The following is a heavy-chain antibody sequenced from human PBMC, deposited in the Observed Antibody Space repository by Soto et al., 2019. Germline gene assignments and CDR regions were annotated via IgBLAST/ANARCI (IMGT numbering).Heavy chain of an antibody. Sequence: PSETLSLTCIVSGASISSRSSYWGWIRQPPGKGLEWVGTFYSGSTYNNPSLKSRVTISVDTSKNQFSLKLSSVAAEDTAIYYWATTRGIAVGGSFDHGGQGTLVTVSS. V-gene: IGHV4-39*01. CDR3: ATTRGIAVGGSFDH. D-gene: IGHD6-13*01. J-gene: IGHJ5*02. CDR1: GASISSRSSY. CDR2: FYSGST.